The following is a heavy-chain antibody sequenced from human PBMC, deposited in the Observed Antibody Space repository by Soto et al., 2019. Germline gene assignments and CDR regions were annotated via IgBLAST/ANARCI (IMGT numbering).Heavy chain of an antibody. J-gene: IGHJ4*02. CDR2: INTANGKT. V-gene: IGHV1-3*04. D-gene: IGHD2-8*02. CDR3: VRESTGLSFDH. CDR1: GYTFSRYG. Sequence: QVQLIPSGAEVEKPGASVKVSCKASGYTFSRYGMHWVRQAPGQGLEWMGWINTANGKTGYSEKFQGRVTITRDTSATTVYMELHSLRSEDTATYYCVRESTGLSFDHWGQGILVTVSS.